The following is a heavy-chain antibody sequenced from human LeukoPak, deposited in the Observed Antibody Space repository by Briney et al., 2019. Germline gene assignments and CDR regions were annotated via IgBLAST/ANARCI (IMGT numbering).Heavy chain of an antibody. V-gene: IGHV4-59*08. J-gene: IGHJ3*02. CDR3: ARPDSSDYYGILGFDI. CDR2: IHYSGST. Sequence: SETLSLTCTVSGGSMSRYYWSWVRQPPGKGLEWIGYIHYSGSTDYNPSLKSRVTLSVDTSKNQFSLKLRSVTAADTAVYYCARPDSSDYYGILGFDIWGQGTMVTVSS. D-gene: IGHD3-22*01. CDR1: GGSMSRYY.